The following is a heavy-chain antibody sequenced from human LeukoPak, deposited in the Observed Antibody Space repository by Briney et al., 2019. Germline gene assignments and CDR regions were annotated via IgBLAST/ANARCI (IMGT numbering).Heavy chain of an antibody. D-gene: IGHD6-25*01. J-gene: IGHJ3*02. CDR1: GGSISSYY. Sequence: SETLSLTCTVSGGSISSYYWSWIRQPPGKGLEWIGYIYYSGSTNYNPSLKSRVTISVDTSKNQFSLKLSSVTAADTAVYYCARGKAAEAFDIWGQGTMVTVSS. CDR3: ARGKAAEAFDI. V-gene: IGHV4-59*01. CDR2: IYYSGST.